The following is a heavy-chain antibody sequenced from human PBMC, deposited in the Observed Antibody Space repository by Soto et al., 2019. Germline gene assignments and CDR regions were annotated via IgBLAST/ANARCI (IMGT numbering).Heavy chain of an antibody. J-gene: IGHJ4*02. CDR1: GFTFSSYS. D-gene: IGHD3-22*01. Sequence: GGSLRLSCAASGFTFSSYSMNWVRQAPGKGLEWVSSISSSSSYIYYADSVKGRFTISRDNAKNSLYLQMNSLRAEDTAVYYCARSSSSGYYPAGYWGQGTLVTVSS. CDR2: ISSSSSYI. CDR3: ARSSSSGYYPAGY. V-gene: IGHV3-21*01.